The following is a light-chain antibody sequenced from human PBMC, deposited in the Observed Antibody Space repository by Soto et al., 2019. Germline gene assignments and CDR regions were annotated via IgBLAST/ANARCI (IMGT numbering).Light chain of an antibody. Sequence: EIVLPQSPATLSLSPGERATLSCRASQSVSSYLAWYQQKPGQAPRLLIYDASNSATGIPARFSGSGSGTDFNLTISSLEPEDFGVYYCQRRSNRPLIFGGGTKVEIK. CDR2: DAS. V-gene: IGKV3-11*01. J-gene: IGKJ4*01. CDR1: QSVSSY. CDR3: QRRSNRPLI.